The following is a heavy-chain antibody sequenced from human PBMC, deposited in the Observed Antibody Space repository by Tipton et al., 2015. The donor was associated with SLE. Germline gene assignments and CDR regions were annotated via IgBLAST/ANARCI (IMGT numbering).Heavy chain of an antibody. J-gene: IGHJ4*02. CDR3: AKEWTVTTSYFDY. CDR1: GFTFSSYG. V-gene: IGHV3-30*02. D-gene: IGHD4-17*01. Sequence: SLRLSCAASGFTFSSYGMHWVRQAPGKGLEWVAFIRYDGSNKYYADSVKGRFTISRDNSKNTLYLQMNSLRAEDTAVHYCAKEWTVTTSYFDYWGQGTLVTVSS. CDR2: IRYDGSNK.